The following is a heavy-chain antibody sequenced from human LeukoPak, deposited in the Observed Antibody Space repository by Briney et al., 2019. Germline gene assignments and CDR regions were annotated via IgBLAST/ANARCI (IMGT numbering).Heavy chain of an antibody. CDR3: ARGLSRQNITYCGGDCYYLFDY. D-gene: IGHD2-21*02. CDR1: GGSISSSSYY. CDR2: IYYSGST. J-gene: IGHJ4*02. Sequence: SETLSLTCTVSGGSISSSSYYWGWIRQPPGKGLEWIGSIYYSGSTYYNPSLKSRVTISVDTSKNQFSLKLSSVTAADTAVYYCARGLSRQNITYCGGDCYYLFDYWGQGTLVTVSS. V-gene: IGHV4-39*01.